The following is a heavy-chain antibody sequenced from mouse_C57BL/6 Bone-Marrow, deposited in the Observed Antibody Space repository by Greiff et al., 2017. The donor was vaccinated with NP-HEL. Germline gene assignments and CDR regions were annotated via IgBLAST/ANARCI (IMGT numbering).Heavy chain of an antibody. Sequence: EVQLQQSGAELVRPGASVKVYCTACGCSMKGWGGHLVGGVSEQGLEWIGRIDPEGGYTEYAPKFQGKATMTADTSSNTAYLQLSSLTSEDTAVYYCTTWNYYGSSKGFAYWGQGTLVTVSA. V-gene: IGHV14-1*01. CDR2: IDPEGGYT. J-gene: IGHJ3*01. CDR1: GCSMKGWG. D-gene: IGHD1-1*01. CDR3: TTWNYYGSSKGFAY.